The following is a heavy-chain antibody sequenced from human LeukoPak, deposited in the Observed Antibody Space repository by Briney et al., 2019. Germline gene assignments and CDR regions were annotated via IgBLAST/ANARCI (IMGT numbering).Heavy chain of an antibody. V-gene: IGHV3-53*01. CDR2: ISVSGNT. D-gene: IGHD2-15*01. Sequence: GGSLRLSCAVSGFIVSSDYMSWVRQAPGKGLEWVSAISVSGNTYHADSVKGRFTISRDSYKNTLYLQMNSLRAEDAAVYYCAKAPVTTCSGAYCYPFDYWGQGTLVTVSS. CDR1: GFIVSSDY. CDR3: AKAPVTTCSGAYCYPFDY. J-gene: IGHJ4*02.